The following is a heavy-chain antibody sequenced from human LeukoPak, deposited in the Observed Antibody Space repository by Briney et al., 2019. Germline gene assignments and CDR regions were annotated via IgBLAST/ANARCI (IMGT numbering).Heavy chain of an antibody. J-gene: IGHJ4*02. CDR1: GYSISSGYY. V-gene: IGHV4-38-2*02. CDR2: IYYSGST. Sequence: SETLSLTCTVSGYSISSGYYWGWIRQPPGKGLEWIGYIYYSGSTNYNPSLKSRVTISVDTSKNQFSLKLSSVTAADTAVYYCARGRPTRYWGQGTLVTVSS. CDR3: ARGRPTRY. D-gene: IGHD6-25*01.